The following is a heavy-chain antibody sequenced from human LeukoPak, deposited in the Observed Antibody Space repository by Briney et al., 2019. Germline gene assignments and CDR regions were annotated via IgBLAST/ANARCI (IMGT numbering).Heavy chain of an antibody. Sequence: PGGSLRLSCAASGFTVSSNYMSWVRQAPGKGLEWVSVIYSGGSTYYADSVKGRFTISRDNSKNTLYLQMNSLRAEDTAVCYCARDMYYYGSGSYYLWGQGTLVTVSS. CDR2: IYSGGST. CDR1: GFTVSSNY. CDR3: ARDMYYYGSGSYYL. V-gene: IGHV3-53*01. D-gene: IGHD3-10*01. J-gene: IGHJ4*02.